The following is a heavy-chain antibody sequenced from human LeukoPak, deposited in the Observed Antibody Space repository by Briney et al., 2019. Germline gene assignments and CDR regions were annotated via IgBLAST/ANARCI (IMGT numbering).Heavy chain of an antibody. J-gene: IGHJ4*02. CDR3: ARLSELDDSSGSYYFDY. CDR1: GGSFSGYY. V-gene: IGHV4-34*01. D-gene: IGHD3-22*01. CDR2: INHSGST. Sequence: PSETLPLTCAVYGGSFSGYYWSWIRQPPGKGLEWIGEINHSGSTNYNPSLKSRVTISVDTSKNQFSLKLSSVTAADTAVYYCARLSELDDSSGSYYFDYWGQGTLVTVSS.